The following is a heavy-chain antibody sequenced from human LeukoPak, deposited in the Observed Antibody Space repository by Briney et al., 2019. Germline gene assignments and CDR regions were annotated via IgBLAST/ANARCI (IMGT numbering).Heavy chain of an antibody. J-gene: IGHJ6*03. Sequence: EPGGSLRLSCAASGFTFSSYSMNWVRQAPGKGLEWVSYISSSSSTIYYADSVKGRFTISRDNAKNSLYLQMNSLRAEDTAVYYCARVDRRYYYYMDVWGKGTTVTVSS. CDR3: ARVDRRYYYYMDV. CDR1: GFTFSSYS. D-gene: IGHD1-14*01. V-gene: IGHV3-48*04. CDR2: ISSSSSTI.